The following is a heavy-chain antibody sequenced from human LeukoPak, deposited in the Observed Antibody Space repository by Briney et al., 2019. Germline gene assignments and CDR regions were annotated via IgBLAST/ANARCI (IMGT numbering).Heavy chain of an antibody. Sequence: GGSLRLSCAASGFTFSSYAMSWVRQAPGKGLGWVSAISGSGGSTYYADSVKGRFTISRDNSKNTLYLQMNSLRAEDTAVYYCAKDRPNYYDSSGYPDEHLDYWGQGTLVTVSS. CDR2: ISGSGGST. V-gene: IGHV3-23*01. D-gene: IGHD3-22*01. CDR3: AKDRPNYYDSSGYPDEHLDY. J-gene: IGHJ4*02. CDR1: GFTFSSYA.